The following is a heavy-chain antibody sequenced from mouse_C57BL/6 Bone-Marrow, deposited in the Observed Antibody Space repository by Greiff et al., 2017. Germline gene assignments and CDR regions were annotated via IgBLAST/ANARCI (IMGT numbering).Heavy chain of an antibody. J-gene: IGHJ1*03. CDR2: IDPGSGST. V-gene: IGHV1-55*01. CDR3: ARPNYSNYWYFDV. CDR1: GYTFTSYW. Sequence: QVQLQQPGAELVKPGASVKMSCKASGYTFTSYWITWVKQRPGQGLEWIGDIDPGSGSTNYNEKFKSKATLTVDTSSSKAYLQLSSLTSEDSAVYYYARPNYSNYWYFDVWGTGTTVTVSS. D-gene: IGHD2-5*01.